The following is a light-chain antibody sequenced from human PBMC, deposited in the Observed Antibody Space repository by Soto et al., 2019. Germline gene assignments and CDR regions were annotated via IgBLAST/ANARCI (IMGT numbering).Light chain of an antibody. CDR2: SAS. V-gene: IGKV3-15*01. J-gene: IGKJ4*01. Sequence: EIEVTQSPATLSVSPGERATLSCRASQSVSSNLAWYQQRPGQAPRLLIYSASTRATGIPARFSGSGSGTEFTLTISSLQSEDFAVYYCQQYNNWLSFGGGTKVEI. CDR1: QSVSSN. CDR3: QQYNNWLS.